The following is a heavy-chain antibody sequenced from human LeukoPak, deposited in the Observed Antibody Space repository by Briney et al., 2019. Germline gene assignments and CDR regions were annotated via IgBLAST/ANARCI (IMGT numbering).Heavy chain of an antibody. CDR3: ARVAVERGGYDLHFDY. CDR2: IYYSGST. Sequence: SETLSLTCTVSGGSISSYYWSWIRQPPGKGLEWIGYIYYSGSTNYNPSLKSRVTISVDTSKNQFSLKLSSVTAADTAVYYCARVAVERGGYDLHFDYWGQGTLVTVSS. CDR1: GGSISSYY. J-gene: IGHJ4*02. V-gene: IGHV4-59*01. D-gene: IGHD5-12*01.